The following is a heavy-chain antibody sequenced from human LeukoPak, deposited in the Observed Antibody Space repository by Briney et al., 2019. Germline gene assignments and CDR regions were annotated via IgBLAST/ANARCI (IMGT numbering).Heavy chain of an antibody. D-gene: IGHD2-15*01. CDR3: AKDTGTSRNYIALVAATHF. CDR2: ISSSGYNT. CDR1: GFIFSSYA. Sequence: TGGSLRPSCAASGFIFSSYAMSWVRQVPGKGLEWVSGISSSGYNTYHADSVKGRFTISRDNSKNTLYLLMNSLGAEDTAVYYCAKDTGTSRNYIALVAATHFWGQGTLLTVSS. V-gene: IGHV3-23*01. J-gene: IGHJ4*02.